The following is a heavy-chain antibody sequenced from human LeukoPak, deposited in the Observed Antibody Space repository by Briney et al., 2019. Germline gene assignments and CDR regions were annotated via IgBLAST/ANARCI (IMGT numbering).Heavy chain of an antibody. CDR3: ARAVYGDYQYYFDY. CDR1: GGSISSYY. CDR2: IYYSGST. Sequence: KPSETLSLTCTVSGGSISSYYWSWIRQPPGKGLEWIGYIYYSGSTNYNPSLKGRVTISVDTSKNQFSLKLSSVTAADTAVYYCARAVYGDYQYYFDYWGQGTLVTVSS. D-gene: IGHD4-17*01. V-gene: IGHV4-59*01. J-gene: IGHJ4*02.